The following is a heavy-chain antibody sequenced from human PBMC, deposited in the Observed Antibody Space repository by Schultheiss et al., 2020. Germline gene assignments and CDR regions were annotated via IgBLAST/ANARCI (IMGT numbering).Heavy chain of an antibody. V-gene: IGHV3-33*01. Sequence: VGSLRLSCAASGFTFSNYDMHWVRQAPGKGLEWVAVIWYDGSNKYYADSVKGRFTISRDNSKNTLYLQMNSLRAEDTAVYYCARGVIQLWLSQYYFDYWGQGTLVTVSS. D-gene: IGHD5-18*01. CDR2: IWYDGSNK. CDR3: ARGVIQLWLSQYYFDY. CDR1: GFTFSNYD. J-gene: IGHJ4*02.